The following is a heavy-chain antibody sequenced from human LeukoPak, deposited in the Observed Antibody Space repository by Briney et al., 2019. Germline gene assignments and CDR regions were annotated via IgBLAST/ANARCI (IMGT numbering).Heavy chain of an antibody. V-gene: IGHV3-72*01. J-gene: IGHJ5*02. CDR2: IKIKGDSYYT. CDR3: AREDLTYYDFWSGYRNNWFDP. CDR1: GFTFSDYF. Sequence: GGSLRLSCAASGFTFSDYFMDWVRQAPGKGLEWVGRIKIKGDSYYTENAASVKGRFAISRDDSTNSLYLQMNILKTEDTAVYYCAREDLTYYDFWSGYRNNWFDPWGQGTLVTVSS. D-gene: IGHD3-3*01.